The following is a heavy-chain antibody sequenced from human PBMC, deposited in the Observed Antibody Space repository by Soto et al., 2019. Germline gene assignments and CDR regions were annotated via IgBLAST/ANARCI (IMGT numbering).Heavy chain of an antibody. V-gene: IGHV4-34*01. Sequence: PSETLSLTCAVYGGSFSGYYWSWIRQPPGKGLEWIGEINHSGSTNYNPSLKSRVTISVDTSKNQFSLKLSSVTAADTAVYYCARGTVPSRWYYYGSGSYPYWGQGTLVTVSS. CDR3: ARGTVPSRWYYYGSGSYPY. CDR2: INHSGST. J-gene: IGHJ4*02. D-gene: IGHD3-10*01. CDR1: GGSFSGYY.